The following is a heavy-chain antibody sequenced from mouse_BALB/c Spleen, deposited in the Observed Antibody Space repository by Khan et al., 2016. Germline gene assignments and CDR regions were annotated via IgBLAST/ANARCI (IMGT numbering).Heavy chain of an antibody. CDR1: GYTFTNYV. V-gene: IGHV9-3*02. D-gene: IGHD1-1*01. J-gene: IGHJ3*01. Sequence: QIQLVQSGPEMKKPGETVKISCKASGYTFTNYVMNWVKQAPGKGLKWMGWINTNTGEPTYAEEFKGRFVFSLETSASTAFLQINNLKNEDTATYFCARSTYEYGSTYPSFAYWGQGTLVIVSA. CDR2: INTNTGEP. CDR3: ARSTYEYGSTYPSFAY.